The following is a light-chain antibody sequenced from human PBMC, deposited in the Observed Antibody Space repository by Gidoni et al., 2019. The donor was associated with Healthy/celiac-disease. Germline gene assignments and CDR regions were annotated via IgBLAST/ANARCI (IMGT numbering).Light chain of an antibody. V-gene: IGKV3-20*01. Sequence: IVLTQSTGTLSLSPGERATLSCRASQSVSCSYLAWYQQKPGQAPRLLIYGASSRATGIPDRFSGSGSGTDFTLTISRLEPEDCAVYYCQQYGSSPLFXGXTKVEIK. J-gene: IGKJ4*01. CDR1: QSVSCSY. CDR2: GAS. CDR3: QQYGSSPL.